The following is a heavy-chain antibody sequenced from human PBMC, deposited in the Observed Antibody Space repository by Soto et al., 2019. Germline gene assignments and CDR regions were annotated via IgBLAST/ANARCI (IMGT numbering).Heavy chain of an antibody. CDR1: GGTFSSYA. D-gene: IGHD3-3*01. Sequence: QVQLVQSGAEVKKPGSSVKVSCKASGGTFSSYAISWVRQAPGQGLEWMGGIIPIFGTANYAQKFQGRVTITEDESTSTAYMELSSLRSEDTAVYYCARAYPGDFWSGYYPTRYYFDYWGQGTLVTVSS. CDR3: ARAYPGDFWSGYYPTRYYFDY. CDR2: IIPIFGTA. V-gene: IGHV1-69*12. J-gene: IGHJ4*02.